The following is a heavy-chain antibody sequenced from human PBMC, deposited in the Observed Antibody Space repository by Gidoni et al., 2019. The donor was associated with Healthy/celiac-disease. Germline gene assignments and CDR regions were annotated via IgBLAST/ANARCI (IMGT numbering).Heavy chain of an antibody. CDR3: ARRPPSPPPKGRKPPNMVRGVTVIGAFDI. D-gene: IGHD3-10*01. CDR1: GGSFSGYY. Sequence: QVQLQQWGAGLLKPSETLSLTCAVYGGSFSGYYWSWIRQPPGKGLEWIGEINHSGSTNYNPSLKSRVTISVDTSKNQFSLKLSSVTAADTAVYYCARRPPSPPPKGRKPPNMVRGVTVIGAFDIWGQGTMVTVSS. V-gene: IGHV4-34*01. J-gene: IGHJ3*02. CDR2: INHSGST.